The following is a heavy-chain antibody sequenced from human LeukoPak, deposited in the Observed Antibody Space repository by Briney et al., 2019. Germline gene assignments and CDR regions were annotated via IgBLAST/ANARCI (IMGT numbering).Heavy chain of an antibody. J-gene: IGHJ2*01. D-gene: IGHD3-3*01. CDR1: GYTFTGYY. CDR3: ARDSRGTIRFLEWYHWYFDL. Sequence: ASVKVSCKASGYTFTGYYMHWVRQAPGQGLEWMGIINPSGGSTSYAQKFQGRVTMTRDTSTSTVYMELSSLRSEDTAVYYCARDSRGTIRFLEWYHWYFDLWGRGTLVTVSS. V-gene: IGHV1-46*01. CDR2: INPSGGST.